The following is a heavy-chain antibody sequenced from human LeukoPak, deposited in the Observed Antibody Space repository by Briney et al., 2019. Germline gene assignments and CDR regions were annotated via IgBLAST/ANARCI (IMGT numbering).Heavy chain of an antibody. CDR2: IYSSGST. Sequence: PSETLSLTCTVSGGSISSGTSYWTWIRQPAGKSLEWLGRIYSSGSTNYNPSLKSRVTISADTSKNQFSLTLTSVTAADTAVYYCARGPPDFYNSGSYYNGYNWFDSWGQGTLVTVSS. D-gene: IGHD3-10*01. CDR3: ARGPPDFYNSGSYYNGYNWFDS. CDR1: GGSISSGTSY. J-gene: IGHJ5*01. V-gene: IGHV4-61*02.